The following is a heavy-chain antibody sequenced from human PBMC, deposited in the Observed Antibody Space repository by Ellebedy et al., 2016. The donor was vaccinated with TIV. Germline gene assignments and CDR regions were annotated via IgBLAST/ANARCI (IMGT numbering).Heavy chain of an antibody. CDR3: ARRGSYGDYAVQINSRFDR. V-gene: IGHV3-7*01. D-gene: IGHD4-17*01. CDR2: IYQDGSNQ. Sequence: GESLKISCAASGFSFRSYWMSWVRQAPGKGLEWVANIYQDGSNQYYVDSVKGRFTISRDNANKSLFLQMNSLRGEDTAVYYSARRGSYGDYAVQINSRFDRWGRGTLVTVSS. CDR1: GFSFRSYW. J-gene: IGHJ5*02.